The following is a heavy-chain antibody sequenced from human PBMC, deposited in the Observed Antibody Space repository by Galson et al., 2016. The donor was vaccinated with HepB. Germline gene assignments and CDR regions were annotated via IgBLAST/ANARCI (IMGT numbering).Heavy chain of an antibody. D-gene: IGHD6-13*01. J-gene: IGHJ6*02. CDR2: INSGGST. CDR3: ARDRQYSSSWPRRTYYYAMDV. V-gene: IGHV3-66*01. CDR1: GFIVSSNY. Sequence: SLRLFCAASGFIVSSNYINWVRQAPGKGLEWVSLINSGGSTYYADSVKGRFTSSRDNSKNTVYLQMNSLRVEDTAVYYCARDRQYSSSWPRRTYYYAMDVWGQGTTVTVSS.